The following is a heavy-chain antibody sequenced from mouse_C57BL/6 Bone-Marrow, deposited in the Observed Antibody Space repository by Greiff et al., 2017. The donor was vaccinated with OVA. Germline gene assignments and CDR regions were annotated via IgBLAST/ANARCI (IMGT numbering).Heavy chain of an antibody. D-gene: IGHD2-12*01. Sequence: EVKLMESGGGLVKPGGSLKLSCAASGFTFSSYAMSWVRQTPEKRLEWVATISDGGSYAYYPDNVKGRFTISRDNAKNNLYLQMSHLKSEDTAMYYCARDTTTGAYWGQGTLVTVSA. J-gene: IGHJ3*01. CDR1: GFTFSSYA. CDR2: ISDGGSYA. CDR3: ARDTTTGAY. V-gene: IGHV5-4*01.